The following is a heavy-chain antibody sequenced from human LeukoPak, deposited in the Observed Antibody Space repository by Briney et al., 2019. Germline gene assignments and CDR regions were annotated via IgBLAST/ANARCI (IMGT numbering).Heavy chain of an antibody. V-gene: IGHV3-30-3*01. CDR1: GFTFSSYA. CDR3: ARDASFIDYGDYVHIDY. J-gene: IGHJ4*02. D-gene: IGHD4-17*01. Sequence: PGRSLRLSCAASGFTFSSYAMHWVRQAPGKGLEWVAVISYDGSNKYYADSVKGRFTISRDNSKNTLYLQMNSLRAEDTAVYYCARDASFIDYGDYVHIDYWGQGTLVIVSS. CDR2: ISYDGSNK.